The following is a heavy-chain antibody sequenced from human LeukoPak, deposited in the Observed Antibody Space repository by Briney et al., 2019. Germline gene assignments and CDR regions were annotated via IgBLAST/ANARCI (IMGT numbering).Heavy chain of an antibody. J-gene: IGHJ4*02. V-gene: IGHV3-74*01. CDR2: INSDGINT. CDR1: GFTFSNYW. Sequence: GGSLRLSCAASGFTFSNYWMHWVRQAPGKGLVWVSRINSDGINTSYADSVKGRFTISRDNAKNTLYLQMSSLRAEDTAVYYCARSTIAAQGPTNYWGQGTLVTVSS. D-gene: IGHD6-13*01. CDR3: ARSTIAAQGPTNY.